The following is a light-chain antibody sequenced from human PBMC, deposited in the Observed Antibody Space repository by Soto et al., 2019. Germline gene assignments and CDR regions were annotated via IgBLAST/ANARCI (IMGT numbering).Light chain of an antibody. Sequence: QSVLTQPASVSGSPGQSSTISCTGTSGDVGVYNYVSWYQQHPGKAPKVMIYDVSSRPSGISNRFSGSKSGNTASLTISGLQAEDEADYYCYSNTDTGGGVFGTGTKVTVL. CDR1: SGDVGVYNY. J-gene: IGLJ1*01. CDR2: DVS. V-gene: IGLV2-14*01. CDR3: YSNTDTGGGV.